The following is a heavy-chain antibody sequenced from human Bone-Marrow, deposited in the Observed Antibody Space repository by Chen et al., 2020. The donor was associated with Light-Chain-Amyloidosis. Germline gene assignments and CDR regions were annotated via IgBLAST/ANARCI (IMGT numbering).Heavy chain of an antibody. CDR2: IYPDDSDA. CDR1: GYTYPNYW. J-gene: IGHJ4*02. Sequence: EEKGEEEGPEDKKEGECLKIQGKGSGYTYPNYWIGWVRQMPGKGLEWMGVIYPDDSDARYSPSFEGQVTISADKSITTAYLQWRRLKASDTAMYYCARRRDGYNFDYWGQETLVTVSS. CDR3: ARRRDGYNFDY. D-gene: IGHD5-12*01. V-gene: IGHV5-51*01.